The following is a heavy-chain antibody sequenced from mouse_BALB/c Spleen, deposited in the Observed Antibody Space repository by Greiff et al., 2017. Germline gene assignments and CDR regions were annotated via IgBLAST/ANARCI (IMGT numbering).Heavy chain of an antibody. CDR1: GFTFSSFG. V-gene: IGHV5-17*02. CDR3: ARSTVRRAMDY. Sequence: EVMLVESGGGLVQPGGSRKLSCAASGFTFSSFGMHWVRQAPEKGLEWVAYISSGSSTIYYADTVKGRFTISRDNPKNTLFLQMTSLRSEDTAMYYCARSTVRRAMDYWGQGTSVTVSS. J-gene: IGHJ4*01. D-gene: IGHD2-14*01. CDR2: ISSGSSTI.